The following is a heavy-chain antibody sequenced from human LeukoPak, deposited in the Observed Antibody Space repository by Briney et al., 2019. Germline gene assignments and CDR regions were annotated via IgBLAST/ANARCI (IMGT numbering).Heavy chain of an antibody. CDR1: GGSISSYY. J-gene: IGHJ4*02. Sequence: PSETLSLTCTVSGGSISSYYWSWIRQPAGEGLEWIGRIYTRETTNYNPSLKSRVTMSFDTSKNQISLKLTSVTAADTAIYYCARNRGDYFWDSWGQGILVTVSS. D-gene: IGHD3-10*01. CDR3: ARNRGDYFWDS. CDR2: IYTRETT. V-gene: IGHV4-4*07.